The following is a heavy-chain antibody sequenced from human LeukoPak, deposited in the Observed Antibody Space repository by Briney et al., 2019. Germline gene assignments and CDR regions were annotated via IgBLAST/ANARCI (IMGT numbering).Heavy chain of an antibody. CDR2: ISSSSSYL. Sequence: KPGGSLRLSCAASGFTFSSYAMHWVRQAPGKGLEWVSSISSSSSYLYYADSVMGRFTISRDNAKNSLYLQMNSLRAEDTALYYCARDFYYYASGSYNGHDTVDYWGQGTLVSVSS. V-gene: IGHV3-21*01. J-gene: IGHJ4*02. D-gene: IGHD3-10*01. CDR1: GFTFSSYA. CDR3: ARDFYYYASGSYNGHDTVDY.